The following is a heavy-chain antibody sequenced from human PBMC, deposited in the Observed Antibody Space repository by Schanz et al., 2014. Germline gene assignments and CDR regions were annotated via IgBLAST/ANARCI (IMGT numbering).Heavy chain of an antibody. CDR2: IIPILGIA. J-gene: IGHJ4*02. D-gene: IGHD4-17*01. CDR1: GYTFTSHG. Sequence: QVQLVQSGAEVKKPGASVKVSCKASGYTFTSHGISWVRQAPGQGLEWMGRIIPILGIANYAQKFQCRVTITADRSTSTAYMELSSLRSEDTAVYYCARGYGDSPTDFWGQGTLVTVSS. CDR3: ARGYGDSPTDF. V-gene: IGHV1-69*04.